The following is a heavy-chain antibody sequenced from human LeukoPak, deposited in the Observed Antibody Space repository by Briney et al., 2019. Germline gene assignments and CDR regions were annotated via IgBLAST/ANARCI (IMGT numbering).Heavy chain of an antibody. CDR3: ARSVPGLWSVDY. V-gene: IGHV4-30-4*01. CDR2: IYYSGST. Sequence: SQTPSLTCTVSGGSISSGDYYWSWIRQPPGKGLEWIGYIYYSGSTYYNPSLKSRVTISVDTSKNQFSLKLSSVTAADTAVYYCARSVPGLWSVDYWGQGTLVTVSS. D-gene: IGHD5-18*01. J-gene: IGHJ4*02. CDR1: GGSISSGDYY.